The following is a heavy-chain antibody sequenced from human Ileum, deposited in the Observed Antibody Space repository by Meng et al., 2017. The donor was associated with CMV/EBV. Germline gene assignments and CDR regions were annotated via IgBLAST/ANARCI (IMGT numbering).Heavy chain of an antibody. CDR3: ARSRVYWYFDL. J-gene: IGHJ2*01. CDR1: GGSFSDYY. V-gene: IGHV4-34*01. Sequence: QEELQRGGAGLVNPSETLALTCAVYGGSFSDYYWSWIRQPPGKGLEWIGEISHSGITNYNPSLKSRVTISIDTSKKQFSLKLSSVTAADTAVYYCARSRVYWYFDLWGRGTLVTVSS. CDR2: ISHSGIT.